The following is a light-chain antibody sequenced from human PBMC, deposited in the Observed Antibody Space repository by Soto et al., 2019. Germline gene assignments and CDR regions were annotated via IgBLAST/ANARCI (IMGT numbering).Light chain of an antibody. J-gene: IGLJ1*01. CDR1: SSDIGRHH. V-gene: IGLV1-51*02. CDR3: GTWDTSLSRV. CDR2: ENT. Sequence: QSVLTQPPSVSASPGEKFTISCSGSSSDIGRHHVSWYQQLPGTAPKLLIYENTKRPSGIPDRFSGSKSGTSATLGITGLQTGDEADYYCGTWDTSLSRVFGTGTKV.